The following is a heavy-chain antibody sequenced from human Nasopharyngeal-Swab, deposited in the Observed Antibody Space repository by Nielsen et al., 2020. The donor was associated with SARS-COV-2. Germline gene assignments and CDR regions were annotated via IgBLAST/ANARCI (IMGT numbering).Heavy chain of an antibody. V-gene: IGHV3-33*01. D-gene: IGHD3-9*01. CDR2: IWYDGSNK. CDR3: AREGKDDILTGYTD. CDR1: GFTFSSYG. Sequence: GGSLRLSCAASGFTFSSYGMHWVRQAPGKGLEWVAVIWYDGSNKYYADSVKGRFTISRDNSKNTLYLQMTSLRAEDTAVYYCAREGKDDILTGYTDWGQGTLVTVSS. J-gene: IGHJ4*02.